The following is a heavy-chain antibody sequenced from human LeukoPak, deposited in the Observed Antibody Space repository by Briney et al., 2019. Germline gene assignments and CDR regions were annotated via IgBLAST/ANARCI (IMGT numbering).Heavy chain of an antibody. V-gene: IGHV4-39*01. Sequence: SETLSLTCTVSGGSISSSSYYWGWIRQPPGKGLEWIGSIYYSGSTYYNPSLKSRVTISVDTSKNQSSLKLSSVTAADTAVYYCARSSSRIPFDYWGQGTLVTVSS. CDR3: ARSSSRIPFDY. J-gene: IGHJ4*02. CDR1: GGSISSSSYY. CDR2: IYYSGST. D-gene: IGHD6-13*01.